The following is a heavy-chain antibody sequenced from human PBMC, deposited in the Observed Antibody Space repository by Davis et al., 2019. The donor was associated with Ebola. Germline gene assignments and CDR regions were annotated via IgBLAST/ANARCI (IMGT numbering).Heavy chain of an antibody. CDR1: GFTFSSYA. J-gene: IGHJ4*02. Sequence: AGSLTLSCAASGFTFSSYAMHWVRQAPGKGLEWVAVISYDGSNKYYADSVKGRFTISRDNAKNSLYLQMNSLRAEDTAVYYCARGATVVKALDYWGQGTLVTVSS. CDR3: ARGATVVKALDY. D-gene: IGHD4-23*01. V-gene: IGHV3-30-3*01. CDR2: ISYDGSNK.